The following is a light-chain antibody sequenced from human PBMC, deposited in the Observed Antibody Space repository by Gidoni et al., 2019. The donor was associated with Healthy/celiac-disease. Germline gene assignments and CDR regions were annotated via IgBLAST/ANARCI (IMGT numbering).Light chain of an antibody. J-gene: IGLJ3*02. CDR1: SSDVGSYNI. Sequence: QAALTQPASASGSPGQSITISCTGTSSDVGSYNIVSWYQQHPGKAPKLMIYEVSKRPSGVSNRFSGSKSGNTASLTISGLQAEDEADYYCCSYAGSSTWVFGGGTKLTVL. CDR3: CSYAGSSTWV. CDR2: EVS. V-gene: IGLV2-23*02.